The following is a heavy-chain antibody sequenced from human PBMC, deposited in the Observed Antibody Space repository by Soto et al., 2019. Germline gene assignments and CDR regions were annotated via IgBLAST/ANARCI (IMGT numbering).Heavy chain of an antibody. D-gene: IGHD1-26*01. CDR3: ARGDGRGSTGFYYYYGMDF. CDR2: ISPYDGST. CDR1: GFAFTNYF. Sequence: QVQLVQSGAEVKEPGASVKISCKSSGFAFTNYFFHWVRQAPRQGLEWMGIISPYDGSTNYVQRLQGRVTMTSDTSTSAVYMELSSLRSEDTAVYYCARGDGRGSTGFYYYYGMDFWGHGTTVTVSS. J-gene: IGHJ6*02. V-gene: IGHV1-46*01.